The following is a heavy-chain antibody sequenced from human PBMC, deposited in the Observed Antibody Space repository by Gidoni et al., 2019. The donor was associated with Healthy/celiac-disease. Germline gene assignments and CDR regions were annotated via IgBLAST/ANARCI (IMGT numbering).Heavy chain of an antibody. Sequence: EVQLVQSGAEVTQPGESLKISCKCSGYSFTRSWIGWVRQMPGKGREWMGIIYPGDSDTRYSPYVQGQVTISAEKSISTADLQWSSLKASETAMDYCARCTIVGVVILDAFDIWGQGTMVTVSS. CDR3: ARCTIVGVVILDAFDI. CDR2: IYPGDSDT. D-gene: IGHD3-3*01. J-gene: IGHJ3*02. CDR1: GYSFTRSW. V-gene: IGHV5-51*01.